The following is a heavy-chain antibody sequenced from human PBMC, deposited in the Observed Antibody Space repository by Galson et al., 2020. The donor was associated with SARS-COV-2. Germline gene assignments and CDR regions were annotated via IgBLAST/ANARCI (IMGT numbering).Heavy chain of an antibody. V-gene: IGHV3-33*01. CDR3: ARERVMGGIDV. CDR2: IWYDGSNK. D-gene: IGHD2-21*01. J-gene: IGHJ6*02. CDR1: GFTFSSYG. Sequence: QLGESLKISCAASGFTFSSYGMHWVRQAPGKGLEWVAVIWYDGSNKYYADSVKGRFTISRDNSKNTLYLQMNSLRAEDTAVYYCARERVMGGIDVWGQGTTVTVSS.